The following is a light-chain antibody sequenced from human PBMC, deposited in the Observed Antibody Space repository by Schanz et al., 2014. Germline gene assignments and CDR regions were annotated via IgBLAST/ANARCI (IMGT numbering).Light chain of an antibody. Sequence: EVVLTQSPGTLSLSPGERATLSCRASQSVSRAYLAWYQQRPGQAPRLLIYGASSRATGIPDRFSGSGSGTDFSLTVSRLQPDDFAVYYYQQFGGSWTLGQRTKVEIK. J-gene: IGKJ1*01. V-gene: IGKV3-20*01. CDR1: QSVSRAY. CDR2: GAS. CDR3: QQFGGSWT.